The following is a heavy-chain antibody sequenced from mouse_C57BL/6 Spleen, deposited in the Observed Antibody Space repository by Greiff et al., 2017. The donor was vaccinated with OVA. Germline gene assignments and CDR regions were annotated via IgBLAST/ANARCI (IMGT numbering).Heavy chain of an antibody. J-gene: IGHJ1*03. CDR1: GYTFTSYW. D-gene: IGHD2-4*01. Sequence: QVQLQQPGAELVMPGASVKLSCKASGYTFTSYWMHWVKQRPGQGLEWIGYINPSSGYTKYNQKFKDKATLTADKSSSTAYMQLSSLTYEDSAVYYCARRGYYDYDVRYFDVWGTGTTVTVSS. CDR3: ARRGYYDYDVRYFDV. V-gene: IGHV1-7*01. CDR2: INPSSGYT.